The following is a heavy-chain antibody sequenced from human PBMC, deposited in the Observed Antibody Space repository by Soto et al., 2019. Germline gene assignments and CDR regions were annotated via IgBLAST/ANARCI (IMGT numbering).Heavy chain of an antibody. V-gene: IGHV3-72*01. CDR3: ARSVAGTVDY. CDR2: LRDKAHSYNT. D-gene: IGHD6-19*01. Sequence: EVQLVESGGGWVHSGGSLRLPCAASGYIFSGHYMDWVRQFPGKGLEWVGRLRDKAHSYNTEYAASVRGRFTISRDDSKNSLYLQMNSLTTEDTAVYYCARSVAGTVDYWGQGTLVTVSS. CDR1: GYIFSGHY. J-gene: IGHJ4*02.